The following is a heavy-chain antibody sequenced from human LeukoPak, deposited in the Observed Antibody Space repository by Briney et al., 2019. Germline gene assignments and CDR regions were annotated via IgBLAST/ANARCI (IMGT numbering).Heavy chain of an antibody. Sequence: PGGSLRLSCAASGFTFSNYAMSWVRQAPGKGLEWVSHISGDGGSTNYADSVKGRFTISTDNSKDTLYLQVNSLRAEDTGVYFCAKGNAGSYSPIFDYWGQGTLVTVSS. CDR1: GFTFSNYA. D-gene: IGHD1-26*01. V-gene: IGHV3-23*01. CDR3: AKGNAGSYSPIFDY. CDR2: ISGDGGST. J-gene: IGHJ4*02.